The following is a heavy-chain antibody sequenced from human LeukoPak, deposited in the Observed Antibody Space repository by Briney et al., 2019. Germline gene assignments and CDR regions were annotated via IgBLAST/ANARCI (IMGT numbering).Heavy chain of an antibody. CDR1: RYVFTNYY. CDR3: ARASRLGGFDY. V-gene: IGHV1-46*01. D-gene: IGHD3-10*01. Sequence: ASVKVSCKASRYVFTNYYMHWARQAPGQGLEWVGIINPSGGSTSYAQKFQGRVTMTRDTSTGTVYMELNSLRSEDTAMYYCARASRLGGFDYWGQGTLVTVSS. J-gene: IGHJ4*02. CDR2: INPSGGST.